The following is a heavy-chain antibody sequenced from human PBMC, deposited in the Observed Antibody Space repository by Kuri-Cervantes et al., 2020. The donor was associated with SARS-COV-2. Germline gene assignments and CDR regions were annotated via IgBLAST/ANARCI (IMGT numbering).Heavy chain of an antibody. CDR1: GGTFSSYA. D-gene: IGHD3-3*01. J-gene: IGHJ3*02. CDR3: ARDVAGTIFGVVIRNDAFDI. V-gene: IGHV1-69*04. Sequence: SVKVSCKASGGTFSSYAISWVRQAPGQGLEWMGRIIPILGIANYAQKFQGRVTITADKSTSTAYMELSSLRSEDTAVYYCARDVAGTIFGVVIRNDAFDIWGQGTMVTVSS. CDR2: IIPILGIA.